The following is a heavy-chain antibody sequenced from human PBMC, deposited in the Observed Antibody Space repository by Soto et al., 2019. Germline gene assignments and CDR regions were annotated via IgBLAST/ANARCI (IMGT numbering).Heavy chain of an antibody. D-gene: IGHD2-8*01. V-gene: IGHV1-2*02. CDR1: GYTFTGYY. CDR3: ARDRDCTNGVCYWYYYYGMDV. J-gene: IGHJ6*02. Sequence: ASVKVSCKASGYTFTGYYMHWVRQAPGQGLEWMGWINPNSGGTNYAQKFQGRVTMTRDTSISTAYMELSRLRSDDTAVYYCARDRDCTNGVCYWYYYYGMDVWGQGTTVTV. CDR2: INPNSGGT.